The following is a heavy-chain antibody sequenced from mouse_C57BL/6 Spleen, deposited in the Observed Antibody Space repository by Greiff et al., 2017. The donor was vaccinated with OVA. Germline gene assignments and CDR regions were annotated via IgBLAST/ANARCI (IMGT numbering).Heavy chain of an antibody. J-gene: IGHJ4*01. CDR3: AIELTGTAMDY. D-gene: IGHD4-1*01. CDR2: IHPSDSDT. CDR1: GYTFTSYW. Sequence: QVQLKQPGAELVKPGASVKVSCKASGYTFTSYWMHWVKQRPGQGLEWIGRIHPSDSDTNYNQKFKGKATLTVDKSSSTAYMQLSSLTSEDSAVYYCAIELTGTAMDYWGQGTSVTVSS. V-gene: IGHV1-74*01.